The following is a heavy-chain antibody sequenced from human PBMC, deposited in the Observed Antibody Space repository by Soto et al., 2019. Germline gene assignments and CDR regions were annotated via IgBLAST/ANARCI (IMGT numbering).Heavy chain of an antibody. V-gene: IGHV4-59*08. CDR2: IYYSGST. J-gene: IGHJ6*03. Sequence: SETLSLTCTVSGGSISSYYWSWIRQPPGKGLEWIGYIYYSGSTNYNPSLKSRVTISVDTSKNQFSLKLSSVTAADTAVYYCAKTIGDSSPGYYYYYMDVWGKGTTVTVSS. CDR1: GGSISSYY. D-gene: IGHD6-13*01. CDR3: AKTIGDSSPGYYYYYMDV.